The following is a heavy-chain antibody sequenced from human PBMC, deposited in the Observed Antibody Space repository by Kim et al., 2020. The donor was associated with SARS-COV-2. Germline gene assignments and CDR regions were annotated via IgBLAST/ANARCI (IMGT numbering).Heavy chain of an antibody. Sequence: SETLSLTCTVSGGSISSYYWSWIRQPPGKGLEWIGYIYYSGSTNYNPSLKSRVTISVDTSKNQFSLKLSSVTAADTAVYYCARDGWSGESGYRSFDYWGQGTLVTVSS. CDR2: IYYSGST. CDR1: GGSISSYY. J-gene: IGHJ4*02. V-gene: IGHV4-59*13. CDR3: ARDGWSGESGYRSFDY. D-gene: IGHD3-3*01.